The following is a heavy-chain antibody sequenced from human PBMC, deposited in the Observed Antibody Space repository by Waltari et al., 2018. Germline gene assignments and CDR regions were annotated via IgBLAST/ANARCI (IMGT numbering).Heavy chain of an antibody. Sequence: RREGPGGGVVQPGWRLPLSCAPPVSPFNNQILHWVRPDPGKGLGRVTAISSDGSNYWADRVAGRLPVARANSKPTVYQQMSRLSPDDTAVYCCAREGGSSGFSGYFDDWSQGTLVTVFS. CDR1: VSPFNNQI. CDR2: ISSDGSN. CDR3: AREGGSSGFSGYFDD. D-gene: IGHD6-25*01. V-gene: IGHV3-30*06. J-gene: IGHJ4*02.